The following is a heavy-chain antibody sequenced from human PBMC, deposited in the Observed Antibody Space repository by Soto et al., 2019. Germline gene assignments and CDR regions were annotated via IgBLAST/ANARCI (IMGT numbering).Heavy chain of an antibody. CDR3: ARKAAFVFSGGVIRYCSSTSCPTSFDP. CDR2: INHSGST. D-gene: IGHD2-2*01. Sequence: SETLSLTCAVYGGSFSGYYWSWIRQPPGKGLEWIGEINHSGSTNYNPSLKSRVTISVDTPKNQFSLKLSSVTAADTAVYYCARKAAFVFSGGVIRYCSSTSCPTSFDPWGQGTLVTVSS. CDR1: GGSFSGYY. V-gene: IGHV4-34*01. J-gene: IGHJ5*02.